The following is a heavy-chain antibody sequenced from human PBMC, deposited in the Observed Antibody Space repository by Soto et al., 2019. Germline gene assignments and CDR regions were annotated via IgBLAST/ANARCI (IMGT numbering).Heavy chain of an antibody. CDR3: ARDDYYFWSGYYTPNGVGLDY. V-gene: IGHV3-33*01. Sequence: PGGSLRLSCAASGFTFSSYGMHWVRQAPGKGLEWVAVIWYDGSNKYYADSVKGRFTISRDNSKNTLYLQMNSLRAEDTAVYYCARDDYYFWSGYYTPNGVGLDYWGQGTLVTVSS. CDR1: GFTFSSYG. CDR2: IWYDGSNK. D-gene: IGHD3-3*01. J-gene: IGHJ4*02.